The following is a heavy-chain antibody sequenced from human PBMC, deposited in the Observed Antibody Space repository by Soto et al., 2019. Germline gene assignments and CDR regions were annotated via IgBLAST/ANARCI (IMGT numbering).Heavy chain of an antibody. CDR1: GASISSYY. V-gene: IGHV4-59*08. CDR3: ARQMFIGGMDV. J-gene: IGHJ6*02. CDR2: IYYSGST. D-gene: IGHD2-15*01. Sequence: SETLSLTCTVSGASISSYYWSWIRQPPGKGLEWIGYIYYSGSTNYNPSLKSRVTISADTSKNQFSLRLSSVTAADTAMYHCARQMFIGGMDVWGQGTTVTVS.